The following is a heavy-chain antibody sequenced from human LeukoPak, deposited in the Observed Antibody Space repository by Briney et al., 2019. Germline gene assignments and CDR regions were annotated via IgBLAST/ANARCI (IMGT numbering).Heavy chain of an antibody. J-gene: IGHJ3*02. CDR3: ARSLIVVATYPGDDAFDI. CDR1: GYTFTNYG. D-gene: IGHD2-21*02. V-gene: IGHV1-18*01. Sequence: ASVKVSCKASGYTFTNYGISWVRQAPGQGLEWMGWINAYNGNTNYAQKLQGRVTMTTDTSTSTAYMELRSLRSDDTAVYYCARSLIVVATYPGDDAFDIWGQGTMVTVSS. CDR2: INAYNGNT.